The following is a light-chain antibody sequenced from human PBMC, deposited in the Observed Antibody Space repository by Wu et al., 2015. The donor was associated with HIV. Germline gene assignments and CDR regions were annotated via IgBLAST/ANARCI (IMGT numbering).Light chain of an antibody. CDR3: QQSSYLFS. V-gene: IGKV1-39*01. Sequence: IQMTQSPPSLSASVGDRVTITCRASQSIGTYLNWYQQKPGRAPRVLISRASSLLSGVPSRLSGGGSGTVFTLTISTLQPEDFATYYCQQSSYLFSFGPGTKVDFK. J-gene: IGKJ3*01. CDR1: QSIGTY. CDR2: RAS.